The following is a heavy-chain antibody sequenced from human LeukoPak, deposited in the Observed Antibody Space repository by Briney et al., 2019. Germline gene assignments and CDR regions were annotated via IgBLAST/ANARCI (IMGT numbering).Heavy chain of an antibody. D-gene: IGHD6-25*01. V-gene: IGHV4-59*01. CDR2: IYYSGST. CDR1: GGSISSYY. J-gene: IGHJ4*02. CDR3: ARGLDLSSGWQQIDY. Sequence: AETLSLTCTVSGGSISSYYWSWIRQPPGKGLEWIGYIYYSGSTNYNPSLKSRVTISVDTSKNQFSLKLSSVTAADTAVYYCARGLDLSSGWQQIDYWGQGTLVTVSS.